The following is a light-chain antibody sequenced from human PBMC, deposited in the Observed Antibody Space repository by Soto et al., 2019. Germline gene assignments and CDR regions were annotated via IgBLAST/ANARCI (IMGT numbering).Light chain of an antibody. Sequence: QSALTQPASVSGSPGQSITISCTGTSSDVGGYNFVSWYQQHPGKAPKLMIYDVSNRPSGVSDRFSGSKSGNTASLTIFGLQAEDEADYYCSSYATSILEVFGTGTKV. CDR2: DVS. CDR3: SSYATSILEV. J-gene: IGLJ1*01. CDR1: SSDVGGYNF. V-gene: IGLV2-14*03.